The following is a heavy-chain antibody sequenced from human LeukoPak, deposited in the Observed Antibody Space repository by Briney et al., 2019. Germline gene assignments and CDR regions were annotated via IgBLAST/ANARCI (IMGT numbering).Heavy chain of an antibody. J-gene: IGHJ4*02. Sequence: ASLKVSGKASGYTFTSYDINWGRQATGRGLEWMGWMNPNSGNAGYAQKFQGRVTITRNPSISKGYMEMSSLRSEDTAVYYCARGPGYSGSYGYWGQGTLVTVSS. CDR1: GYTFTSYD. V-gene: IGHV1-8*03. CDR3: ARGPGYSGSYGY. D-gene: IGHD1-26*01. CDR2: MNPNSGNA.